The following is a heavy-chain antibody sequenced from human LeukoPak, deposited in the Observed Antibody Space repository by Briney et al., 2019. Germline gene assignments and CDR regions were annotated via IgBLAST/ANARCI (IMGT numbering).Heavy chain of an antibody. V-gene: IGHV3-9*03. CDR3: AKGPQRWLQYGPFDY. J-gene: IGHJ4*02. CDR1: GFTFDDYA. Sequence: GGSLRLXCAASGFTFDDYAMHWVRPAPGKGLESVSGISWNSGSIGYADSVKGRFTISRDNAKNSLYLQMNSLRAEDMALYYCAKGPQRWLQYGPFDYWGQGTLVTVSS. D-gene: IGHD5-24*01. CDR2: ISWNSGSI.